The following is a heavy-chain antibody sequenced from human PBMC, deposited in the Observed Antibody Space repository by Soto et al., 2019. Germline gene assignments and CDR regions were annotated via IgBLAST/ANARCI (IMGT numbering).Heavy chain of an antibody. CDR3: AKDRHCSGGSCFISPGPDYGMDV. CDR2: ISYDGSNK. CDR1: GFTFSSYG. D-gene: IGHD2-15*01. Sequence: WGSLRLSCAVSGFTFSSYGMHWVRQAPGKGLEWVAVISYDGSNKYYADSVKGRFTISRDNSKDTLYLQMNSLRAEDTAVYYCAKDRHCSGGSCFISPGPDYGMDVWGQGTTVTVSX. V-gene: IGHV3-30*18. J-gene: IGHJ6*02.